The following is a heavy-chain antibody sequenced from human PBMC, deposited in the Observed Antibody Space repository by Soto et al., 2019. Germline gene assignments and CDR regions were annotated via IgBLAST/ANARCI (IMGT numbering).Heavy chain of an antibody. CDR1: GGSISSGDDF. CDR3: AIDRAKWKDYYFYGMDV. V-gene: IGHV4-30-4*01. Sequence: QVQLQESGPGLVKPSQNLSLTCTVSGGSISSGDDFWTWIRQRPGKGLEWIGYIYYSGRTYYNPSLKSRRTMSVDTSKNQFSLKLSSVTAADTAVYYCAIDRAKWKDYYFYGMDVWGQGTTVTVSS. D-gene: IGHD1-20*01. J-gene: IGHJ6*02. CDR2: IYYSGRT.